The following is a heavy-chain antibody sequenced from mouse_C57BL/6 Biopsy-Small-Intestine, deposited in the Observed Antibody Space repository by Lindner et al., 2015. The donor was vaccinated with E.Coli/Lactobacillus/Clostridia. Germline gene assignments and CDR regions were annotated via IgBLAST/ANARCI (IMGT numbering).Heavy chain of an antibody. CDR3: ARGPRPATVINNYHYYGMDV. J-gene: IGHJ1*01. V-gene: IGHV1S126*01. CDR2: VIPLFRM. Sequence: SVKVSCKTSGVVLSSYAISWVRQAPGQGLEWMGAVIPLFRMERYAQKFRGRVTITADDSTSTANLELTNLTSDDTATYYCARGPRPATVINNYHYYGMDVWGQGTVVTVSS. CDR1: GVVLSSYA. D-gene: IGHD1-2*01.